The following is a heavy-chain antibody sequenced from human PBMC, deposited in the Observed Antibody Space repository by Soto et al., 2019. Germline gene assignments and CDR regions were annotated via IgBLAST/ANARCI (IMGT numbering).Heavy chain of an antibody. J-gene: IGHJ6*01. Sequence: GGSLRLSCAASGFTFSSYAMSWVRQAPGKGLEWVSAISGSGGSTYYADSVKGRFTISRDNSKNTLYLQMNSLRAEDTAVYYCAKDLRAAMAHSYYYYGMDVWGQGTTVTVSS. CDR2: ISGSGGST. CDR3: AKDLRAAMAHSYYYYGMDV. CDR1: GFTFSSYA. V-gene: IGHV3-23*01. D-gene: IGHD5-18*01.